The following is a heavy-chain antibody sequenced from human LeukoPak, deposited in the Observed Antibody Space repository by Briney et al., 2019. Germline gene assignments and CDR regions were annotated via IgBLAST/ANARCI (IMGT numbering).Heavy chain of an antibody. V-gene: IGHV3-66*01. CDR2: IYSGGST. Sequence: GGSLRLSCAASGFTVSSNYMSWVRQAPGKGLEWVSVIYSGGSTYYADSVKGRFTISRDNSKNTLYLQMNSLRAEDTAVYYCARAVVPTSVLWFGEWGDPGDGMDVWGQGTTVTVSS. D-gene: IGHD3-10*01. CDR3: ARAVVPTSVLWFGEWGDPGDGMDV. J-gene: IGHJ6*02. CDR1: GFTVSSNY.